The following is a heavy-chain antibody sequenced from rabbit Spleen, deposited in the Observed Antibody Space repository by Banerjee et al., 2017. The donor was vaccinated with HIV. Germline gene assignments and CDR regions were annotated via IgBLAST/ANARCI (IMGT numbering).Heavy chain of an antibody. V-gene: IGHV1S40*01. Sequence: QSVEESGGDLVKPGASLTLTCTASGLDFSSNVMCWVRQAPGKGLEWIGCIGAGNSGTTYYANWAKGRFTISKASSTTVTLQMTSLTAADTATYFCARNLENYAGSSYLDLWGPGTLVTVS. D-gene: IGHD8-1*01. J-gene: IGHJ6*01. CDR2: IGAGNSGTT. CDR1: GLDFSSNV. CDR3: ARNLENYAGSSYLDL.